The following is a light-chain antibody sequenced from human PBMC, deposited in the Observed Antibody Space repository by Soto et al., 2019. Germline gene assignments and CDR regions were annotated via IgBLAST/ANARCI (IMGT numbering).Light chain of an antibody. J-gene: IGKJ5*01. V-gene: IGKV2-30*02. CDR3: MQGTHWPIT. Sequence: DVVMNQSPLSLPVTLGQPASISCRSNQSLVHSDGIAYFSWSQQRPGRSPRRLIYKVSNRDSGVPARFSGSGSGTDFALKISRVEAEDVGVYYCMQGTHWPITFGQGTRLEIK. CDR1: QSLVHSDGIAY. CDR2: KVS.